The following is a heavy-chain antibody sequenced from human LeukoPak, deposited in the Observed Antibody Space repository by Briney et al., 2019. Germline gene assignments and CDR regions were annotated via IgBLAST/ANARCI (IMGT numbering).Heavy chain of an antibody. Sequence: GGSLRLSCEASGFIFSSYVMGWVRQAPGKGLEWVANIKQDGSEKYYVDSVRGRFTISRDNAKNSLYLQMNSLRAEDTAVYYCARAVGNSGTDYWGQGTLVTVSS. D-gene: IGHD4-23*01. CDR3: ARAVGNSGTDY. J-gene: IGHJ4*02. CDR2: IKQDGSEK. CDR1: GFIFSSYV. V-gene: IGHV3-7*04.